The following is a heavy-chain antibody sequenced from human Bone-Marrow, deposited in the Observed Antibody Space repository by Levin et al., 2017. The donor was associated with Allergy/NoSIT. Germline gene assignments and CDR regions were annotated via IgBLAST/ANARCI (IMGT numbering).Heavy chain of an antibody. Sequence: PGGSLRLSCAASGFTFDDYAMHWVRQAPGKGLEWVSGISWNSGSIGYADSVKGRFTISRDNAKNSLYLQMNSLRAEDTALYYCAKDMTRWTVLMVYAMGGMDVWGQGTTVTVSS. D-gene: IGHD2-8*01. CDR2: ISWNSGSI. CDR3: AKDMTRWTVLMVYAMGGMDV. V-gene: IGHV3-9*01. CDR1: GFTFDDYA. J-gene: IGHJ6*02.